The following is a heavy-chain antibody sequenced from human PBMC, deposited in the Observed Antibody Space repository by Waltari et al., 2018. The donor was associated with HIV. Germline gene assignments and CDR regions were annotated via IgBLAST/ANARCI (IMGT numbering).Heavy chain of an antibody. CDR2: LVPMFGAA. J-gene: IGHJ3*02. Sequence: QVQLVQSGAEVKKPGSSVKVSCKYSGGSFSTYAFNWVRQAPGQGLEWLGGLVPMFGAARYAQEFQDRVTIIADESTSTVYMEMNSLTSEDTAMLYCTRDAMVTTDGDYGGDFRIWGQGTMVIVSS. CDR1: GGSFSTYA. CDR3: TRDAMVTTDGDYGGDFRI. D-gene: IGHD2-21*02. V-gene: IGHV1-69*01.